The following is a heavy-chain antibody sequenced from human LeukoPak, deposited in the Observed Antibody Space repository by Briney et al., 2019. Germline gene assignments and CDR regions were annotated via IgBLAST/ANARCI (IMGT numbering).Heavy chain of an antibody. CDR3: ARSKRPDAFDI. CDR2: ISGSGTTI. J-gene: IGHJ3*02. Sequence: PGGSLRLSRAASGFTFSSYEMNWVRQAPGKGLEWVSYISGSGTTIHYTDSVKGRFTISRDNAKRSLYLQMNSLRAEDTAVYYCARSKRPDAFDIWGQGTLVTVSS. CDR1: GFTFSSYE. V-gene: IGHV3-48*03. D-gene: IGHD4-11*01.